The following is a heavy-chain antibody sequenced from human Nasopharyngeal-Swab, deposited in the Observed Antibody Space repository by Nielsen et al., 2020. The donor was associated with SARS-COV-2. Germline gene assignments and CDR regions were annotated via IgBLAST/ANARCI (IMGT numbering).Heavy chain of an antibody. V-gene: IGHV4-34*01. CDR2: INHSGST. Sequence: RQAPGKGLEWIGEINHSGSTNYNPSLKSRVTISVDTSKNQFSLKLSSVTAAGTAVYYCARRTRYGITGTRGGFPVWGKGTTVTVSS. J-gene: IGHJ6*04. D-gene: IGHD1-7*01. CDR3: ARRTRYGITGTRGGFPV.